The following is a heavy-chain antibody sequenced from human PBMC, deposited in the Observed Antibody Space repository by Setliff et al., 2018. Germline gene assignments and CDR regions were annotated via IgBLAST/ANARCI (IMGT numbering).Heavy chain of an antibody. CDR3: ARVMGSWELLRGYYYYGMDV. CDR1: GYTFTSYG. Sequence: GASVKVSCKASGYTFTSYGISWVRQAPGQGLEWMGWISVYNGKTKYAQKFQGRVTMTTDTSTSTAYMELRSLRSDDTAVYYCARVMGSWELLRGYYYYGMDVWGQGTTVTVSS. CDR2: ISVYNGKT. D-gene: IGHD1-26*01. V-gene: IGHV1-18*01. J-gene: IGHJ6*02.